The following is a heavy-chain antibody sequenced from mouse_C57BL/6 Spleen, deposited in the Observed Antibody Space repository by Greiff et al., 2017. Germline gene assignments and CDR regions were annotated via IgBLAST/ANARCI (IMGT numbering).Heavy chain of an antibody. V-gene: IGHV1-82*01. CDR3: ARLNSSGYEASDD. J-gene: IGHJ4*01. CDR1: VYAFSSSW. CDR2: IYPGAGDT. D-gene: IGHD3-2*02. Sequence: VQLQQSGPELVKPGASVKISCKASVYAFSSSWLNWVQLRPGQGLAWIGRIYPGAGDTYYTGKFKGKASLTADTSCSTAYMQLSSRTSEDSAVYFCARLNSSGYEASDDWGQGTSVTGAS.